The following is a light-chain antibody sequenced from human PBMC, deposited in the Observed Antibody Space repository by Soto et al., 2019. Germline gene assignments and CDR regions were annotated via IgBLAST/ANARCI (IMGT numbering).Light chain of an antibody. V-gene: IGKV3-15*01. J-gene: IGKJ1*01. CDR1: QSVSSN. Sequence: EIVMTQSPATRSVSPGERATLSCRASQSVSSNLAWYQQKPGQAPRLLIYGASTRATVIPARFSGSGSGTEFTLTIGSLQSEDFAVYYCQQYNNCARTFGRGTMVEIK. CDR3: QQYNNCART. CDR2: GAS.